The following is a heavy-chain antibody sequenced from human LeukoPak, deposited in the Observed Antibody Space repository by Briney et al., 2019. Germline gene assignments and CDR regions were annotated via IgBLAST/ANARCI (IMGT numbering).Heavy chain of an antibody. CDR2: MNPNSGNT. Sequence: ASVKVSCKASGYTFTSYDINWVRQATGQGLEWMGWMNPNSGNTGYAQKFQGRVTMTRNTSISTAYMELSSLRSEGTAVYYCARGGRSIMITFGGALFDYWGQGTLVTVSS. J-gene: IGHJ4*02. D-gene: IGHD3-16*01. CDR1: GYTFTSYD. CDR3: ARGGRSIMITFGGALFDY. V-gene: IGHV1-8*01.